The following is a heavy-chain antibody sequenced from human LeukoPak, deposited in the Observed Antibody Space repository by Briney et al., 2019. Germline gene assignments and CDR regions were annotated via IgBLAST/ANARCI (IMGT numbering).Heavy chain of an antibody. CDR1: GFPFSVYD. CDR2: IGSSGTNR. Sequence: PGGSLRLSCAVSGFPFSVYDMNWVRQAPGKGLEWVSNIGSSGTNRYYADSVKGRFSISRENAENSVYLQMNSLRVKATCFCYCALLAVASDFDFWGQGALVTVSS. D-gene: IGHD6-19*01. V-gene: IGHV3-48*03. J-gene: IGHJ4*02. CDR3: ALLAVASDFDF.